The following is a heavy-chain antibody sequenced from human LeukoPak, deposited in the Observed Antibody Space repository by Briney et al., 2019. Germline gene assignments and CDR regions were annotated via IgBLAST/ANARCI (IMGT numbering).Heavy chain of an antibody. J-gene: IGHJ4*02. V-gene: IGHV4-34*01. Sequence: KPSEPLSLPCAVYGGSFSGYNWSWLPQPPGKGLEWIGEINHSGSTNYNPSLKSRVTISVDTSKNQFSLKLSSVTAADTAVYYCARVSYYDILTGYYNASAHFDYWGQGTLVTVSS. CDR2: INHSGST. CDR3: ARVSYYDILTGYYNASAHFDY. CDR1: GGSFSGYN. D-gene: IGHD3-9*01.